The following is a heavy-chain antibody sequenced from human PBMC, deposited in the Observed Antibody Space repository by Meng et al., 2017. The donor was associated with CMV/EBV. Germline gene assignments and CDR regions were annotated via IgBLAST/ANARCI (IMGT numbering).Heavy chain of an antibody. CDR1: GYTFTGYY. CDR2: INPNSGGT. CDR3: ARKSRWLTRGDAFDI. D-gene: IGHD5-24*01. Sequence: ASVKVSCKASGYTFTGYYMHWVRQAPGQGLEWMGWINPNSGGTNYAQKFQSRVTMTRDTSISTAYMELSRLRSDDTAVYYCARKSRWLTRGDAFDIWGQGTMVTVSS. V-gene: IGHV1-2*02. J-gene: IGHJ3*02.